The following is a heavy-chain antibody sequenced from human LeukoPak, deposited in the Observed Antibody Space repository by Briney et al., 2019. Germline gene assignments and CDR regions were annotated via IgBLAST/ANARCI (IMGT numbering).Heavy chain of an antibody. D-gene: IGHD1-1*01. Sequence: GGSLRLSCAASGFTFSSYAMHWVRQAPGKRLEWVAVISYDGSNKYYADSVKGRFTISRDNSKNTLYLQMNSLRAEDTAVYYCARDRTRWGPVDYYYYYMDVWGKGTTVTVSS. CDR1: GFTFSSYA. V-gene: IGHV3-30*01. CDR2: ISYDGSNK. CDR3: ARDRTRWGPVDYYYYYMDV. J-gene: IGHJ6*03.